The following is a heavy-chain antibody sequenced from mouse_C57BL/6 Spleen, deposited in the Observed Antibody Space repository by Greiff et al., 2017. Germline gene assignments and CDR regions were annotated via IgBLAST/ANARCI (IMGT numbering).Heavy chain of an antibody. D-gene: IGHD1-1*01. Sequence: DVMLVESGGGLVKPGGSLKLSCAASGFTFSDYGMHWVRQAPEKGLEWVAYISSGSSTIYYADTVKGRFTITRDNAKNTLFLQMTSLRSEDTAMYYCARKYYGSSPCAMDYWGQGTSVTVSA. CDR1: GFTFSDYG. CDR2: ISSGSSTI. V-gene: IGHV5-17*01. CDR3: ARKYYGSSPCAMDY. J-gene: IGHJ4*01.